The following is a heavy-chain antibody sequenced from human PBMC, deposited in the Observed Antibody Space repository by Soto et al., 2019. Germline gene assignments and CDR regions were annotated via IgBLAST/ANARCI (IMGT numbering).Heavy chain of an antibody. CDR3: ARHDCISSSCYYYYYYSMDV. CDR1: GGTFSSYA. J-gene: IGHJ6*02. CDR2: IIPIFDTA. Sequence: QVQLVQSGAEVKKPGSSVKVSCKTSGGTFSSYAIGWVRQAPGQGLEWMGGIIPIFDTANYAQKFQGRVTITADESTSTAYMELSSLRSEDTAVYYYARHDCISSSCYYYYYYSMDVWGQGTTVTVSS. D-gene: IGHD2-2*01. V-gene: IGHV1-69*12.